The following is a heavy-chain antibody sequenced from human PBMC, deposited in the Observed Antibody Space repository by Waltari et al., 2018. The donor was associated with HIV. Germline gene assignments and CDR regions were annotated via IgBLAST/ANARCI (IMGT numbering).Heavy chain of an antibody. CDR3: ARERLGSGYWYFDL. CDR2: IDIRGDT. Sequence: EVQLVESGGGLVQPGGSLRLSCAASGFTFSSYDMHWVRQTTGEGLEWVSGIDIRGDTYNAGSVKGRFTISRENAKNSLYLQMNSLRAGDTAVYYCARERLGSGYWYFDLWGRGTLVTVSS. CDR1: GFTFSSYD. J-gene: IGHJ2*01. V-gene: IGHV3-13*01. D-gene: IGHD7-27*01.